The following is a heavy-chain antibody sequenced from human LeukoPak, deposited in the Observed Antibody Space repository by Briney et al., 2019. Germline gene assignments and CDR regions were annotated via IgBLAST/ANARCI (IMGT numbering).Heavy chain of an antibody. V-gene: IGHV3-66*01. CDR3: AIVYYYGSGSFSFDY. J-gene: IGHJ4*02. CDR2: IYSVGST. CDR1: GFSDNSNY. Sequence: GGSLSLPCAPSGFSDNSNYMSWLRQAPRKGLEWVSVIYSVGSTYYADSVKGRFTISRDYSNKTLFLQVTNLRAEDTAVYYCAIVYYYGSGSFSFDYLGQGALVTVCS. D-gene: IGHD3-10*01.